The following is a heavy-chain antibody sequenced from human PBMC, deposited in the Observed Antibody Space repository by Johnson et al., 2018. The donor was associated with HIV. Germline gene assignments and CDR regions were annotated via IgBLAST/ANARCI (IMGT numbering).Heavy chain of an antibody. J-gene: IGHJ3*02. D-gene: IGHD1-26*01. V-gene: IGHV3-66*02. Sequence: VQLVESGGGVVQPGRSLRLSCAASGFTVSSNYMSWVRQAPGKGLEWVSGINWNGGSTNYADSVKGRFTISRDNSKNTLYLEMNSLRAEDTAVYYCARALVDDAFEIWGQGTMVTVSS. CDR2: INWNGGST. CDR1: GFTVSSNY. CDR3: ARALVDDAFEI.